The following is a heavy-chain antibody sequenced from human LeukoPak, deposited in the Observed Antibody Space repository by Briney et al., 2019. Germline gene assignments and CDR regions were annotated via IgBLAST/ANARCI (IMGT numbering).Heavy chain of an antibody. CDR2: IYPGDSDT. V-gene: IGHV5-51*01. CDR3: ARHISGYSSGDAFDI. Sequence: GESLKISCKGSGYSFTSYWIGWVRQMPGKGLEWMGIIYPGDSDTRYSPSFQGQVTISADKSISTAYLQWGSLKASDTAMYYCARHISGYSSGDAFDIWGQGTLVTVSS. J-gene: IGHJ3*02. D-gene: IGHD6-19*01. CDR1: GYSFTSYW.